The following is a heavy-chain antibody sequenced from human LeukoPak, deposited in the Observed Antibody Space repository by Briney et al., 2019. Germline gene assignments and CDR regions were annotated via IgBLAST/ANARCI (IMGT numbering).Heavy chain of an antibody. J-gene: IGHJ6*03. CDR3: ARGRGVYYYYYMDV. D-gene: IGHD3-10*01. V-gene: IGHV4-4*07. CDR2: IYTSGST. CDR1: GGSISSYY. Sequence: SETLSLTCTVSGGSISSYYWSWIRQPAGKGLEWIGRIYTSGSTNYNPSLKRRVTISVETSKNKFSLKLSSVTAADTAVYYCARGRGVYYYYYMDVWGKGTTVTVSS.